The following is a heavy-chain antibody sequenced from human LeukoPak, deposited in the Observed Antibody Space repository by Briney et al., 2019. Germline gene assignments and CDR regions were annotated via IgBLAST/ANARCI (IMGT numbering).Heavy chain of an antibody. CDR3: ARGKQFPYDSSWYYFDY. D-gene: IGHD3-22*01. CDR1: GGSISSSSYY. V-gene: IGHV4-39*07. J-gene: IGHJ4*02. Sequence: SETLSLTCTVSGGSISSSSYYWGWIRQPPGKGLEWIGSIYYSGSTYYNPSLKSRVTISVDTSKNQFSLKLSSVTAADTAVYYCARGKQFPYDSSWYYFDYWGQGTLVTVSS. CDR2: IYYSGST.